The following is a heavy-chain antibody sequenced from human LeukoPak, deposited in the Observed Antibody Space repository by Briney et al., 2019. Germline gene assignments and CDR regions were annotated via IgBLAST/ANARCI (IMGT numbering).Heavy chain of an antibody. D-gene: IGHD3-16*02. CDR3: AKDVDADDYVWGSYRAFDY. CDR1: GFTFSSYA. V-gene: IGHV3-23*01. Sequence: GGSLRLSCAASGFTFSSYAMSWVRQAPGKGLEWVSAISGSGGSTYYADSVKGRFTISRDNSKNTLYLQMNSLRAEDTAVYYYAKDVDADDYVWGSYRAFDYWGQGTLVTVSS. J-gene: IGHJ4*02. CDR2: ISGSGGST.